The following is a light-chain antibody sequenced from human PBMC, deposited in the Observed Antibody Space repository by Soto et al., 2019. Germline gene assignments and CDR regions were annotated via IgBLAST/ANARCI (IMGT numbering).Light chain of an antibody. CDR2: WAS. J-gene: IGKJ4*01. V-gene: IGKV4-1*01. CDR3: QQYYTTLS. Sequence: DIVMTQSPDSLAVSLGERATINCKSSQSVLYNSDNKNYLAWYQQKAGQPPKLLIYWASTRDSGVPDRFSGSGSGADFPLTINHLQDEDVEVYYCQQYYTTLSFGGGTKVEIK. CDR1: QSVLYNSDNKNY.